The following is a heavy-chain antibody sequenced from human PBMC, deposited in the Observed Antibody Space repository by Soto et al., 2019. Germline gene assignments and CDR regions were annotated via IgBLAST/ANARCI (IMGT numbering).Heavy chain of an antibody. Sequence: PSETLSLTCSVSGYSISSGYYWGWIRQPPGKGLEWIGSIYHSGTTHCNPSLKSRVTISVDTSQNQFSLKLSSLTAADTAVYFCARADDFSDRFDCWGQGALVTVSS. CDR1: GYSISSGYY. J-gene: IGHJ4*02. D-gene: IGHD4-17*01. CDR3: ARADDFSDRFDC. CDR2: IYHSGTT. V-gene: IGHV4-38-2*01.